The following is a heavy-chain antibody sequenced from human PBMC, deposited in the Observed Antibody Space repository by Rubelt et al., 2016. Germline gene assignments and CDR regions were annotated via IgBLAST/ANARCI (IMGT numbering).Heavy chain of an antibody. Sequence: GGDLVQPGGSLRLSCAASGFTFSSYAMSWVRQAPGKGPEWLAYITMRSDTTYYADSVQGRFTISRDNSKNTLYLQMNSLGAEDTALYYCARDRYGDHISDGFDIWGQGTMVTVSP. V-gene: IGHV3-23*01. D-gene: IGHD4-17*01. CDR2: ITMRSDTT. J-gene: IGHJ3*02. CDR3: ARDRYGDHISDGFDI. CDR1: GFTFSSYA.